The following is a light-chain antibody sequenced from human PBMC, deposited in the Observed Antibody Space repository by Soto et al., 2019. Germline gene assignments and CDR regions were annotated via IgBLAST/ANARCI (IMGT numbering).Light chain of an antibody. CDR2: DAS. Sequence: DILMTQSPSTLSASVGDRVTITCRASQTINNWLAWYQQKPGKAPKLLIYDASSLESGVPARFSGSGSGTEFTLTISGLQSDDFATYYCQQYDAFPYTFGQGTKLEIK. V-gene: IGKV1-5*01. CDR3: QQYDAFPYT. J-gene: IGKJ2*01. CDR1: QTINNW.